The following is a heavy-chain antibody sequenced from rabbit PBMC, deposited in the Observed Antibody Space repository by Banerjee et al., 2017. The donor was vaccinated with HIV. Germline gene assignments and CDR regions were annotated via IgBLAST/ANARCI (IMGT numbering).Heavy chain of an antibody. J-gene: IGHJ6*01. CDR1: GVSFSISSY. D-gene: IGHD1-1*01. Sequence: QSLEESGGGLVKPGASLTLTCTASGVSFSISSYMCWVRQAPGKGLEWIACIDSGSSAFTYYASWAKGRFTISKTSSTTVTLQMTRLTAAGTATYFCARDTSSSFSSYGMDLWGQGTLVTVS. CDR2: IDSGSSAFT. V-gene: IGHV1S40*01. CDR3: ARDTSSSFSSYGMDL.